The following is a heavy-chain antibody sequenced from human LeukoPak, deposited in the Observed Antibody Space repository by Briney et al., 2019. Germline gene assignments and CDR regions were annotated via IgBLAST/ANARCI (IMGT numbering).Heavy chain of an antibody. J-gene: IGHJ4*02. CDR1: GFTFGDYA. CDR3: TRDPMCGDTQPDY. D-gene: IGHD2-21*01. CDR2: IRSKAYGGTT. Sequence: GGSLRLSCTASGFTFGDYAMSWFRQAPGKGLEWVGFIRSKAYGGTTEYAASVKGRFTISKDDTKSIDYLQMNSRKAEDTAVYYCTRDPMCGDTQPDYWGQGTLVTVSS. V-gene: IGHV3-49*03.